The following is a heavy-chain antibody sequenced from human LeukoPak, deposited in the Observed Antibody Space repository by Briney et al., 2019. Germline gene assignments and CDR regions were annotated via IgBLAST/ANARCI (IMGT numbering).Heavy chain of an antibody. J-gene: IGHJ4*02. CDR1: GFTFSNHW. CDR3: ARGGSDTAMAHDY. V-gene: IGHV3-74*01. Sequence: GGSLRLSCAASGFTFSNHWVHWVRQAPGKGLMWVSRINRDGSRTDYADSVKGRFTISRDDAKNTLYLQVNSLRAEDTAVYFCARGGSDTAMAHDYWGQGTLVTVSS. D-gene: IGHD5-18*01. CDR2: INRDGSRT.